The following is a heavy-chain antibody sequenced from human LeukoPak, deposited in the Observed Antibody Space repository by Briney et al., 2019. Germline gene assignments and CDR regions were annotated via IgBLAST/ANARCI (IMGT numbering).Heavy chain of an antibody. D-gene: IGHD6-6*01. J-gene: IGHJ4*02. CDR2: IKEDGSQK. Sequence: PGGSLRLSCAASGFSFSTSLMTWVRQAPGKGLEWLANIKEDGSQKNYLDSVKGRFIISRDNARNSLFLQMNILTAEDTAIYYCVREGAYSTSSPAGYWGQGTLVSVSS. CDR3: VREGAYSTSSPAGY. CDR1: GFSFSTSL. V-gene: IGHV3-7*01.